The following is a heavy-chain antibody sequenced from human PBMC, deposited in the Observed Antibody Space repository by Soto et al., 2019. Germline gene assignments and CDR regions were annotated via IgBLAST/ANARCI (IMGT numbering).Heavy chain of an antibody. V-gene: IGHV1-8*01. CDR3: ARVTMVYAIRDY. J-gene: IGHJ4*02. CDR2: MNPNSGNT. D-gene: IGHD2-8*01. CDR1: RYTFTSYD. Sequence: ASVKVSCKASRYTFTSYDINWVRQATGQGLEWMGWMNPNSGNTGYAQKFQGRVTMTRNTSISTAYMELSSLRSEDTAVYYCARVTMVYAIRDYWGQGTLVTVSS.